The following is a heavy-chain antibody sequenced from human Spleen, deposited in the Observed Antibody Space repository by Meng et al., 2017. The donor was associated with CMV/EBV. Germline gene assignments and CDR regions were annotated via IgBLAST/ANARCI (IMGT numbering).Heavy chain of an antibody. CDR2: IWYDGSNK. V-gene: IGHV3-33*01. CDR1: GFTFSSYG. J-gene: IGHJ4*02. D-gene: IGHD2-15*01. CDR3: AIESDCSGGSCYGDY. Sequence: GGSLRLSCAASGFTFSSYGMHWVRQAPGKGLEWVAVIWYDGSNKYYADSVKGRFTISRDNSKNTLYLQMNSLRAEDTAVYYCAIESDCSGGSCYGDYWGQGTLVTVSS.